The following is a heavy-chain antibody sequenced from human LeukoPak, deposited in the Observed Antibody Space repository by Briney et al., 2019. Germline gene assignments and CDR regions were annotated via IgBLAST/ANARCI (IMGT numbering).Heavy chain of an antibody. Sequence: SETLSLTCTVSGGSISSSGYYWGWVRQPPGKGLEWIASIYYSGSTYYNPSLKSRVTLSVATSKTHRSLKLSSLTAADTAVYYCARHEYSGSYFGLSWFDPWGQGTLVTVSS. CDR2: IYYSGST. CDR3: ARHEYSGSYFGLSWFDP. V-gene: IGHV4-39*01. CDR1: GGSISSSGYY. D-gene: IGHD1-26*01. J-gene: IGHJ5*02.